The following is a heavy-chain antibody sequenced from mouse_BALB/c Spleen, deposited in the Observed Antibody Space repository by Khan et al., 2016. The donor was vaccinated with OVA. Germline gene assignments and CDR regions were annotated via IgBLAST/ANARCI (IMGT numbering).Heavy chain of an antibody. CDR2: ISSGGDYI. V-gene: IGHV5-9-3*01. CDR3: ARHNYGPFAY. Sequence: EVELVESGGDLVKPGGSLKLSCSASGFTFSTYAMSWVRQTPEKRLEWVATISSGGDYIYYPDSVKGRFTISRDNAKNTLYLQMSGLRSEATAMYYCARHNYGPFAYWGQGTLVTVSA. D-gene: IGHD1-1*01. J-gene: IGHJ3*01. CDR1: GFTFSTYA.